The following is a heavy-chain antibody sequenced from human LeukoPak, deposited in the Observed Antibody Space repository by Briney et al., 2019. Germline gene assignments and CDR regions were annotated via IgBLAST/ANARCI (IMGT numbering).Heavy chain of an antibody. V-gene: IGHV3-7*01. Sequence: GGSLRLSCTASGFTFTTYWMSWVRHPPGRGLEWVANIKQDGTEKYYVDSVKGRFTISRDNAKNSLYLQMNSLRVEDTATYYCAKVAHYYYGSESYYFFEHWGQGTPVTASS. CDR2: IKQDGTEK. J-gene: IGHJ4*02. CDR1: GFTFTTYW. D-gene: IGHD3-10*01. CDR3: AKVAHYYYGSESYYFFEH.